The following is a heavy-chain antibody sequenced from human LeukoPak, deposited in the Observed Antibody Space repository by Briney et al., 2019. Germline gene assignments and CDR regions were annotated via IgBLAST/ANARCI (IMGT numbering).Heavy chain of an antibody. CDR2: ISYDGSNK. J-gene: IGHJ6*03. CDR3: ARDSYDFWSGYYYYYYYMDV. Sequence: GRSLRLSCAASGFTFSSYAMHWVRQAPGKGLEWVAVISYDGSNKYYADSVKGRFTISRDNSKNTLYLQMNSLRAEDTAVYYCARDSYDFWSGYYYYYYYMDVWGKGTTATVSS. CDR1: GFTFSSYA. D-gene: IGHD3-3*01. V-gene: IGHV3-30*04.